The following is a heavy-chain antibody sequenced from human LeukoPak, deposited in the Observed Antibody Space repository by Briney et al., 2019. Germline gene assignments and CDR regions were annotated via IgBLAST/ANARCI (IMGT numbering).Heavy chain of an antibody. V-gene: IGHV1-2*06. CDR2: INPNSGGT. CDR3: ARMRGGDPQYYYDSSGYGP. D-gene: IGHD3-22*01. J-gene: IGHJ5*02. Sequence: ASVKVSCKASGYTFTGYYMHWVRQAPGQGLEWMGRINPNSGGTNYEQKFQGRVTMTRDTSISTAYMELSRLRSDDTAVYYCARMRGGDPQYYYDSSGYGPWGQGTLVTVSS. CDR1: GYTFTGYY.